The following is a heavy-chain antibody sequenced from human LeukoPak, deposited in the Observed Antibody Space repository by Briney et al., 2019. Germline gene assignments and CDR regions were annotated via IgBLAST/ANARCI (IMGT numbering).Heavy chain of an antibody. V-gene: IGHV3-21*01. D-gene: IGHD3-10*02. CDR3: AELGITMIGGV. J-gene: IGHJ6*04. Sequence: PGGSLRLSCAASGFTFSNYGLSWVRQAPGEGLGWVSSISSSRSYIYYADSVKGRFTISRDNAKNSLYLQMNSLRAEDTAVYYCAELGITMIGGVWGKGTTVTISS. CDR1: GFTFSNYG. CDR2: ISSSRSYI.